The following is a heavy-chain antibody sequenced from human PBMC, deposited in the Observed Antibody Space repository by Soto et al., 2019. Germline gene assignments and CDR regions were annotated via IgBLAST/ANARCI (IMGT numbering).Heavy chain of an antibody. CDR1: GFTFSSYG. V-gene: IGHV3-30*18. CDR3: AKIGHYDSWRSSGMDV. D-gene: IGHD3-3*01. Sequence: QVQLVESGGGVVQPGRSLRLSCAASGFTFSSYGMHWVRQAPGKGLEWVAVISYDGSNKYYADSVKGRFTISRDNSKNTLYLQMNRLRAEDTAVYYCAKIGHYDSWRSSGMDVWGQGTTVTVSS. J-gene: IGHJ6*02. CDR2: ISYDGSNK.